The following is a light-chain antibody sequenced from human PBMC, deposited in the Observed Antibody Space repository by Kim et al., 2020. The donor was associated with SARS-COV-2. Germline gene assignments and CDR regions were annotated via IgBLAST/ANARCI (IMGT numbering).Light chain of an antibody. V-gene: IGLV3-1*01. CDR1: KLGDKY. CDR2: QDS. Sequence: VSPGQTASITCSGDKLGDKYACWYQQKPGQFPVLVIYQDSKRPSGIPERFSGSNSGNTATLTISGTQAMDEADYYCQAWDSSTVVFGGGTQLTVL. CDR3: QAWDSSTVV. J-gene: IGLJ2*01.